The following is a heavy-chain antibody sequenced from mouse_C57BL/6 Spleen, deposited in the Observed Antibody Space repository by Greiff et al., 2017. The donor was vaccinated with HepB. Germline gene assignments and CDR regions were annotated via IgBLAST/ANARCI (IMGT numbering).Heavy chain of an antibody. J-gene: IGHJ4*01. CDR1: GYTFTSYT. D-gene: IGHD2-12*01. Sequence: VQLQQSGAELARPGASVKMSCKASGYTFTSYTMHWVKQRPGQGLEWIGYINHSSGYTKYNQKFKDKATLTADKSSSTAYMQLSSLTSEDSAVYYCSRSRRDYYAMDYWGQGTSVTVSS. V-gene: IGHV1-4*01. CDR3: SRSRRDYYAMDY. CDR2: INHSSGYT.